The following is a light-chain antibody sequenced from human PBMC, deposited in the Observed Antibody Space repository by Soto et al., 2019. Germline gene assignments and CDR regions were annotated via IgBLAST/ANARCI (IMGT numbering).Light chain of an antibody. CDR3: QSYDSSLSGYV. CDR2: GNS. J-gene: IGLJ1*01. V-gene: IGLV1-40*01. CDR1: SSNIGADYD. Sequence: QSVLTQPPSVSGAPGQRVTISCTGSSSNIGADYDVHWYQQLPGTAPKLLIYGNSNRPSGVPDRFSGSKSGTSASLASTGLQAEDEADYYCQSYDSSLSGYVFGTGTKLTVL.